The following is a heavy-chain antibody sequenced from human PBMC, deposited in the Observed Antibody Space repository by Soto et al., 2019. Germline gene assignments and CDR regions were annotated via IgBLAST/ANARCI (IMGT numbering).Heavy chain of an antibody. D-gene: IGHD4-4*01. CDR2: ISSSSSYT. CDR1: GFTFSDYY. Sequence: ESGGGLVKPGGSLRLSCAASGFTFSDYYMSWIRQAPGKGLEWVSYISSSSSYTNYADSVKGRFTISRDNAKNSLFLQMNSLRAEDTAVYYCARPLTTLTPYYYGMDVWGQGTTVTVSS. CDR3: ARPLTTLTPYYYGMDV. J-gene: IGHJ6*02. V-gene: IGHV3-11*06.